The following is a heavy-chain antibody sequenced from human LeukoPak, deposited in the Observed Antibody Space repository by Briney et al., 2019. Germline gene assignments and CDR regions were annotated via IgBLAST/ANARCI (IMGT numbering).Heavy chain of an antibody. D-gene: IGHD3-3*01. V-gene: IGHV3-30*02. J-gene: IGHJ4*02. Sequence: PGRSLRLSCAASGFTFSSYGMHWVRQAPGKGLEWVAFIRYDGSNKYYADSVKGRFTISRDNSKNTLYLQMNSLRAEDTAVYYCAKGPGLQLFWSGYSFDYWGQGTLVTVSS. CDR3: AKGPGLQLFWSGYSFDY. CDR2: IRYDGSNK. CDR1: GFTFSSYG.